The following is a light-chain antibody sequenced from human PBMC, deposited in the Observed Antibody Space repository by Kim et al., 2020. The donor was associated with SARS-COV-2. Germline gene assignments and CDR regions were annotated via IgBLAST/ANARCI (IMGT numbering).Light chain of an antibody. CDR3: QQANNFPWT. CDR1: QDINTR. V-gene: IGKV1-12*01. J-gene: IGKJ1*01. Sequence: DIQMTQSPSSVSASVGDRFTITCRASQDINTRLAWYQQRPGMVPKLLIDGASSLQSGVPSRFSGSGSGTDCTLTIWSLQPEDFATYYCQQANNFPWTFGQGTKVVIK. CDR2: GAS.